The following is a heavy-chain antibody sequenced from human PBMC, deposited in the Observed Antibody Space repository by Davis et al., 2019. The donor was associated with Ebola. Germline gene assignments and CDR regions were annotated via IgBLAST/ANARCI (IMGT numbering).Heavy chain of an antibody. J-gene: IGHJ4*02. CDR1: GLPFDSYG. D-gene: IGHD3-10*01. Sequence: PGGSLRLSCVMSGLPFDSYGMHWVRRTPGKGLEWVAAISYDGTEKRYAESVKGRFTISRDNPKSTLYLQMNSRTTEDTAMFYCTKLYFYGSGDYAPRYHHFDHWGRGTPVTVSS. V-gene: IGHV3-30*18. CDR3: TKLYFYGSGDYAPRYHHFDH. CDR2: ISYDGTEK.